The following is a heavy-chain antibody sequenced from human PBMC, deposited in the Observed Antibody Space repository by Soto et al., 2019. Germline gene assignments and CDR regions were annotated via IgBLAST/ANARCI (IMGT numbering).Heavy chain of an antibody. D-gene: IGHD4-17*01. CDR1: GYTFTSYG. CDR3: ARDSVYGDYGIFHDY. Sequence: GASVKVSCKASGYTFTSYGISWVRQAPGQGLEWMGWISAYNGNTNYAQKLQGRVTMTTDTSTSTAYMELRSLRSDDTAVYYCARDSVYGDYGIFHDYWGQGTLVTVSS. CDR2: ISAYNGNT. J-gene: IGHJ4*02. V-gene: IGHV1-18*01.